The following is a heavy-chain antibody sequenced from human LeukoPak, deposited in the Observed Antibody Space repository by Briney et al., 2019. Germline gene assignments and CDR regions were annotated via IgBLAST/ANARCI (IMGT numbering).Heavy chain of an antibody. V-gene: IGHV1-18*04. CDR3: ARWYYDILTGYYVLYYFDY. J-gene: IGHJ4*02. D-gene: IGHD3-9*01. Sequence: ASVKVSCKASGYTFTSYGISWVRQAPGQGLEWMGWISAYNGNTNYAQKLQGRVTMTTDTSTSTAYMELRSLRSDDTAVYYCARWYYDILTGYYVLYYFDYWGQGTLVTVSS. CDR2: ISAYNGNT. CDR1: GYTFTSYG.